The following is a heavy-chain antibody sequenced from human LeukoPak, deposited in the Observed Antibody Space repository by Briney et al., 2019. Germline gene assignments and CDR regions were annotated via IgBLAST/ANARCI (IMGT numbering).Heavy chain of an antibody. D-gene: IGHD1-14*01. J-gene: IGHJ6*03. CDR3: ARDRDLSGNYYYYYMDV. V-gene: IGHV4-39*07. CDR2: IYYTGNT. CDR1: GDSITGYY. Sequence: PSETLSLTCSVSGDSITGYYWGWIRQPPGKGLEWIGNIYYTGNTYYNSSLKSRVTISLDTSKNQFSLKVISMTAADTAAYYCARDRDLSGNYYYYYMDVWGKGTTVTVSS.